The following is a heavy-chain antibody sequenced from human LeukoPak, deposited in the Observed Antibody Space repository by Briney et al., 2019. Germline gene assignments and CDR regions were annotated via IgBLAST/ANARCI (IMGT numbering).Heavy chain of an antibody. Sequence: GGSLRLSCAASGFTVSSNYMSWVRQAPGKGLEGVSVIYSGGSTYYADSVKGRFTISRDNSKNTVYLQMNSLRVEDTAVYYCARLEMATITADYWGQGTLVTVSS. CDR2: IYSGGST. CDR1: GFTVSSNY. J-gene: IGHJ4*02. V-gene: IGHV3-53*01. D-gene: IGHD5-24*01. CDR3: ARLEMATITADY.